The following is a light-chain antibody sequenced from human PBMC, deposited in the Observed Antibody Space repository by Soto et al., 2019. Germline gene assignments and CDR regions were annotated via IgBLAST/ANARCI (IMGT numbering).Light chain of an antibody. Sequence: IQMTQSPTTLSASVGDRVTITCRASQSISTYLNWYQKKPGKAPNLLIYGASRLQSGVPSRFSGSGGGTDFTLSISSVQPEDFATYFCQQSYMDPITFGQGTRLEIK. J-gene: IGKJ5*01. V-gene: IGKV1-39*01. CDR2: GAS. CDR3: QQSYMDPIT. CDR1: QSISTY.